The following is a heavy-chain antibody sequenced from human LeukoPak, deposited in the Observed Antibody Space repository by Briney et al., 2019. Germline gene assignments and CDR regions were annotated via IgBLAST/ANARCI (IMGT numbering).Heavy chain of an antibody. Sequence: SGPALVKPTQTLTLTCTFSGFSLSTSGMRVSWIRQPPGKALEWLARIDWDDDKFYRTSLRTRLTISKDTSKNQVVLTMTNMDPVDTATYYCARTGIAVADAFDIWGQGTMVTVSS. CDR2: IDWDDDK. V-gene: IGHV2-70*04. CDR3: ARTGIAVADAFDI. J-gene: IGHJ3*02. CDR1: GFSLSTSGMR. D-gene: IGHD6-19*01.